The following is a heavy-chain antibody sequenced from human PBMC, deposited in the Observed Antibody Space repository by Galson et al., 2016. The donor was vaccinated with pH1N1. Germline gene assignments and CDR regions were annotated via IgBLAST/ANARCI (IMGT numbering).Heavy chain of an antibody. V-gene: IGHV3-21*04. D-gene: IGHD5-18*01. J-gene: IGHJ5*01. CDR3: GRLEGGYTNGLRDS. Sequence: CAASGFTFDRFPMTWVRQPPGQGLEWVASISSISRHVSYSPSLKGRFAVSRDNSRDILYLQMTDLRVDDTAMYFCGRLEGGYTNGLRDSWGQGTLVVVAS. CDR2: ISSISRHV. CDR1: GFTFDRFP.